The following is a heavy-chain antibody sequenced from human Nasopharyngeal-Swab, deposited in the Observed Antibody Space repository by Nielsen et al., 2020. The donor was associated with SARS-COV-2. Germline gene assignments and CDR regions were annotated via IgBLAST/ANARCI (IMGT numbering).Heavy chain of an antibody. J-gene: IGHJ3*02. CDR2: ISGSGGST. D-gene: IGHD4-17*01. CDR1: GFTFSSYA. Sequence: GESLKISCAASGFTFSSYAMSWVRQAPGKGLEWVSAISGSGGSTYYADSVKGRFTISRDNSMNTLYLQMNSLRAEDTAVYYCAKDLRVTTSAFDIWGQGTMVTVSS. V-gene: IGHV3-23*01. CDR3: AKDLRVTTSAFDI.